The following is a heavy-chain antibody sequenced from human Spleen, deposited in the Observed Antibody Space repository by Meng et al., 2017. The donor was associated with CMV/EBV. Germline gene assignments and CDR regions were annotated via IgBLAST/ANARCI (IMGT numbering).Heavy chain of an antibody. J-gene: IGHJ5*02. Sequence: QVQLQQWGAGLLKPSETRSLTCAVYGGSFSGYYWSWIRQPPGKGLEWIGEINHSGSTNYNPSLKSRVTISVDTSKNQFSLKLSSVTAADTAVYYCARGGMVRGVISWGQGTLVTVSS. CDR3: ARGGMVRGVIS. V-gene: IGHV4-34*01. CDR2: INHSGST. D-gene: IGHD3-10*01. CDR1: GGSFSGYY.